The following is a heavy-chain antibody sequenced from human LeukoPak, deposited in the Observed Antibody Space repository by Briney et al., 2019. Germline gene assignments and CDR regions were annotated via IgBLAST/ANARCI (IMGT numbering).Heavy chain of an antibody. CDR2: MSHGAGYQ. V-gene: IGHV3-30*03. D-gene: IGHD3-9*01. J-gene: IGHJ4*02. Sequence: PGGSLRLSCTVSGFSLNIYAIYWVRQVPGKGLEWVAVMSHGAGYQYFADSVKGRYTISRDNSKNTMFLQMNNVRKEDAAVYYCARSYDLLTGLDYWGQGAPVTVSS. CDR3: ARSYDLLTGLDY. CDR1: GFSLNIYA.